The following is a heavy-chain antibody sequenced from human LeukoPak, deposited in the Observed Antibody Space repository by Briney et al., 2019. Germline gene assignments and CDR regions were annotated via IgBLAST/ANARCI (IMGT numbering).Heavy chain of an antibody. Sequence: PGGSLRLFCAASGFTVSSNYMSWVRQAPGKGLEWVSVIYSGGSTYYADSVKGRFTISRDNSKNTLYLQMNSLRAEDTAVYYCARALSWGGYDYWGQGTLVTVSS. V-gene: IGHV3-53*01. CDR3: ARALSWGGYDY. CDR1: GFTVSSNY. CDR2: IYSGGST. D-gene: IGHD3-16*01. J-gene: IGHJ4*02.